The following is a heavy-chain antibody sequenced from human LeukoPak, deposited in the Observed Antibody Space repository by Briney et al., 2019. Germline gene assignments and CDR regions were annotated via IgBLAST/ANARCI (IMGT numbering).Heavy chain of an antibody. CDR1: GFTFDDYA. D-gene: IGHD5-12*01. J-gene: IGHJ3*02. Sequence: GRSLRLSCAASGFTFDDYAMHWVRQAPGKGLEWVSGISWNSGNTDYADSVKGRFTISRDNAKNCLYLQMNSLRAEDTALYYCAKYDRVVLEAFDIWGQGTMVTVSS. V-gene: IGHV3-9*01. CDR2: ISWNSGNT. CDR3: AKYDRVVLEAFDI.